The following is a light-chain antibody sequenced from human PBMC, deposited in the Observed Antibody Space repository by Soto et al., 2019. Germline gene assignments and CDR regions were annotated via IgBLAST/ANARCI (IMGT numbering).Light chain of an antibody. Sequence: QSVLTQPPSASATPGQRVTISCSGSSSNIGNNFVYWYQQLPRTAPKLLIYRNNQRPSGVPDRFSGSKSGTSASLAISGLRSEDEADYCCAAWYDSLSGPVFGGGTKLTVL. CDR3: AAWYDSLSGPV. CDR2: RNN. J-gene: IGLJ2*01. V-gene: IGLV1-47*01. CDR1: SSNIGNNF.